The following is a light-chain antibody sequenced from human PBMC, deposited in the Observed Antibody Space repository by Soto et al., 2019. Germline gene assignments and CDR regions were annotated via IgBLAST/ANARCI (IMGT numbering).Light chain of an antibody. CDR3: QQYGSSPS. CDR2: GAS. Sequence: EIVLTQSPGTLSLSPGERATLSCRASQSVSSSYLAWYQQKPGQAPRLLIYGASRRATGIADRFSGSGSGTDFTLTISRLEPEDSAVYYCQQYGSSPSFGGGTKVDIK. V-gene: IGKV3-20*01. J-gene: IGKJ4*01. CDR1: QSVSSSY.